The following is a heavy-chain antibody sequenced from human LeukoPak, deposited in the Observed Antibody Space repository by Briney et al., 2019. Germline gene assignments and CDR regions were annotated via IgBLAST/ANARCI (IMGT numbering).Heavy chain of an antibody. J-gene: IGHJ4*02. D-gene: IGHD3-10*01. Sequence: PGGSLRLSCTASGFTFSRYGMHWVRQTPGKGLEWVAVISYDASNKYYADSVKGRFTISRDNSKNTLYLQMNSLRAEDTAVYYCAKDRRVLLWFGEPSGFDYWGQGTLVTVSS. CDR2: ISYDASNK. CDR3: AKDRRVLLWFGEPSGFDY. CDR1: GFTFSRYG. V-gene: IGHV3-30*18.